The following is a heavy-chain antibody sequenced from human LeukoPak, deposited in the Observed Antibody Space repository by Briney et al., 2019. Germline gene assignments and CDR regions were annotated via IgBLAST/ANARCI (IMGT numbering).Heavy chain of an antibody. D-gene: IGHD3-9*01. CDR2: IKQDGSEK. J-gene: IGHJ3*02. Sequence: PGGPLRLSSAASGCTFSSYWMSWVRQAPGKGLEWVANIKQDGSEKYYVDSVKGRFTISRDNAKNSLYLQMNSLRAEDTAVYYCARVHFDWLHRALDAFDIWGQGTMVTVSS. CDR3: ARVHFDWLHRALDAFDI. V-gene: IGHV3-7*04. CDR1: GCTFSSYW.